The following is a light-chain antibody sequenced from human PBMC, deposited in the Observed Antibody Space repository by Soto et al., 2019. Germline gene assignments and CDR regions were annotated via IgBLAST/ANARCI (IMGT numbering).Light chain of an antibody. CDR1: SSDVGGYNY. Sequence: QSALTQPASVSGSPGQSITISCTGTSSDVGGYNYVAWYQQHPGKAPKLLIYNVSNRPSGVSNRFSGSKSGNTASLTISGLQAEDVADYSCTSYTNRYTYVFGTGTKVTV. V-gene: IGLV2-14*01. CDR2: NVS. CDR3: TSYTNRYTYV. J-gene: IGLJ1*01.